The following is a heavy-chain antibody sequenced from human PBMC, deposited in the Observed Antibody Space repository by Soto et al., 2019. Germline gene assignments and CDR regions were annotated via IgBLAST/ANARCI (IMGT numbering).Heavy chain of an antibody. CDR1: RGSFSSYY. J-gene: IGHJ5*02. V-gene: IGHV4-34*01. Sequence: QVQLQQWGAGLLKPSETLSLTCAVYRGSFSSYYWSWIRQPPGKGLEWIEEIDHSGTTDYNPSLKSRVTISVDTSKNQLSLMLSSVTAADTAVYYCARGVKWFDPWGQGTLVTVSS. CDR3: ARGVKWFDP. CDR2: IDHSGTT.